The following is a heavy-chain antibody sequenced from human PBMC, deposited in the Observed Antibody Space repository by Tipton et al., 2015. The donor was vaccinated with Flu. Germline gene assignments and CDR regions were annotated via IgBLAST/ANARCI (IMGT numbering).Heavy chain of an antibody. V-gene: IGHV1-46*01. CDR1: GYTFTSYY. Sequence: QLVQSGAEVKKPGASVKVSCKASGYTFTSYYMHWVRQAPGQGLEWMGIINPSGGSTSYAQKFQGRVTMTRDTSTSTVYMELSSLRSEDTAVYYCARVLLWFGEPVGDAFDIWGQGTMVTVSS. CDR3: ARVLLWFGEPVGDAFDI. D-gene: IGHD3-10*01. CDR2: INPSGGST. J-gene: IGHJ3*02.